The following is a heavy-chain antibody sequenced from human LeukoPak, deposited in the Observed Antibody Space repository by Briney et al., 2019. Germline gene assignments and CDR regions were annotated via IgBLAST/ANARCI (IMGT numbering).Heavy chain of an antibody. Sequence: PGGSLRLSCAASGFTFSSYAMSWVRQAPGKGLEWVSAISGSNTRTYYADSVKGRFTISRDNSKNILYLQMNSLRAEDTAVYSCAKQIFGVAIGPAFDYWGQGILVTVSS. CDR1: GFTFSSYA. J-gene: IGHJ4*02. D-gene: IGHD3-3*01. CDR2: ISGSNTRT. V-gene: IGHV3-23*01. CDR3: AKQIFGVAIGPAFDY.